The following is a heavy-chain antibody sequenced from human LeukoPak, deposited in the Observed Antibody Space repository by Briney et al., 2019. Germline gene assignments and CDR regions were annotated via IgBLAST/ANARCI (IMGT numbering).Heavy chain of an antibody. CDR3: AKYAPQLLHDY. D-gene: IGHD2-2*01. Sequence: PGGSLRLSCAASGFTFSTYGMHWVRQAPGKGLEWVAVISHDGNYKDYADSVKGRFTVSRDNSKNTLNLQMNSLRAEDTAVYYCAKYAPQLLHDYWGQGTLVTVSS. CDR1: GFTFSTYG. CDR2: ISHDGNYK. V-gene: IGHV3-30-3*02. J-gene: IGHJ4*02.